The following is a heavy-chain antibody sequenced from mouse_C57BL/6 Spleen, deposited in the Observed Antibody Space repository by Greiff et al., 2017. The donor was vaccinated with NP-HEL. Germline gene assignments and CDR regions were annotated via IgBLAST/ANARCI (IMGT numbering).Heavy chain of an antibody. V-gene: IGHV1-72*01. CDR1: GYTFTSYW. D-gene: IGHD1-1*01. CDR2: IDPNSGGT. Sequence: QVQLKQPGAELVKPGASVKLSCKASGYTFTSYWMHWVKQRPGRGLEWIGRIDPNSGGTKYNEKFKSKATLTVDKPSSTAYMQLSSLTSEDSAVYYCARWGTTVVGPYAMDYWGQGTSVTVSS. CDR3: ARWGTTVVGPYAMDY. J-gene: IGHJ4*01.